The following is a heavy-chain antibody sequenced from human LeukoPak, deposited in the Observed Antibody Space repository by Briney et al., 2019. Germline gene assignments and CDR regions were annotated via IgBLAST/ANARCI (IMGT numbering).Heavy chain of an antibody. V-gene: IGHV3-53*01. D-gene: IGHD3-10*01. CDR1: GFTVSSNY. J-gene: IGHJ4*02. CDR3: AREPRPFYYGADY. Sequence: GSLRLSCAASGFTVSSNYMSWVRQAPGKGLEWVSVIYSGGSTYYADSVKGRFTISRDNSKNTLYLQMNSLRAEDTAVYYCAREPRPFYYGADYWGQGTLVTVSS. CDR2: IYSGGST.